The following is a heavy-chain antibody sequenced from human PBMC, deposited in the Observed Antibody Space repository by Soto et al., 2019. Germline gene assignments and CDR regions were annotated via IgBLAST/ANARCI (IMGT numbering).Heavy chain of an antibody. J-gene: IGHJ4*02. CDR2: INHSGNT. D-gene: IGHD6-19*01. CDR1: GGSFSGYF. V-gene: IGHV4-34*02. Sequence: QVQLQQWGAGMLKSSETLSLTCAVYGGSFSGYFWTWIRQPPGKGLEWVGGINHSGNTNYNPSLKSRVTISVDTSENEFSLRLTSVTAADTAVYYCVRGQWLPRGEYWGQGTLVTVSS. CDR3: VRGQWLPRGEY.